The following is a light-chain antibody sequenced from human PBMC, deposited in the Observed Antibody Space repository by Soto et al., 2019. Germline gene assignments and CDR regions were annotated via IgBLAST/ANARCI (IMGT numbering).Light chain of an antibody. CDR3: CSYAGTYV. J-gene: IGLJ1*01. CDR1: INDVGSYNV. CDR2: EGT. Sequence: QSALTQPASVAGSTGQSITISCTGIINDVGSYNVVSWYQQHPGKAPKLLIYEGTQRPSGISFRFSASRSGNTASLTISGLQTEDEADYHCCSYAGTYVFGSGTKVTVL. V-gene: IGLV2-23*01.